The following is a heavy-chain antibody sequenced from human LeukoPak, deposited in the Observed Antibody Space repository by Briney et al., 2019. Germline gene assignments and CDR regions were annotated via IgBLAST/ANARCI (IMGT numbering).Heavy chain of an antibody. V-gene: IGHV4-4*07. CDR1: GGSISSYY. J-gene: IGHJ4*02. CDR2: IYPGGGT. D-gene: IGHD2-2*01. Sequence: IPSETLSLTCTVSGGSISSYYLSWIRQPAGKGLEWIGRIYPGGGTTYNPSLKSRVTLSMDTSRNQFSLRLTSVTAADTAVYFCARECSEYQLHTFDYWGQGSLVTVSS. CDR3: ARECSEYQLHTFDY.